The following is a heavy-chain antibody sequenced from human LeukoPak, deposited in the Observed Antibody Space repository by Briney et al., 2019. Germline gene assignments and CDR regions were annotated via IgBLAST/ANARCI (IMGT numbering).Heavy chain of an antibody. V-gene: IGHV1-69*04. J-gene: IGHJ2*01. CDR1: GGTFSSYA. Sequence: SVKVSCKASGGTFSSYAISWVRQAPGQGLEWMGRIIPILGIANYAQKFQGRVTITADKSTSTAYMELSSLRSEDTAVYYCARDGYSPRVDFDLWGRGTLVTVSS. CDR2: IIPILGIA. D-gene: IGHD5-18*01. CDR3: ARDGYSPRVDFDL.